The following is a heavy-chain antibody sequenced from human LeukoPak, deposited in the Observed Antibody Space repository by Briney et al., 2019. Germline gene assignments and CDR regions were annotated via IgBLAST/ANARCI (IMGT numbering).Heavy chain of an antibody. V-gene: IGHV1-18*01. Sequence: GASVTVSCKASGYTFTSNGISWVRQAPGQGVEWMGWISAYNGNTNYTQKLQGRVTITTDTSTSTAYMELRSLRSDDTAVYYCARDPSNIVVVPAASDDAFDIWGQGTMVTVSS. D-gene: IGHD2-2*01. CDR2: ISAYNGNT. CDR1: GYTFTSNG. J-gene: IGHJ3*02. CDR3: ARDPSNIVVVPAASDDAFDI.